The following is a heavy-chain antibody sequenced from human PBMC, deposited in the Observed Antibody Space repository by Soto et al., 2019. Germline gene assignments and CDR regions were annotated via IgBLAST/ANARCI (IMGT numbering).Heavy chain of an antibody. J-gene: IGHJ2*01. CDR2: INYSGST. CDR3: ARVWTVHSYFDL. Sequence: QVQLQESGPGLVKPSETLSLTCTVSGGSISSYYWSWIRQPPGKGLEWIGYINYSGSTNHNPSLKGRVTTSVGTSKNQFSPTLSSVTAAATAVSYCARVWTVHSYFDLWGRGTLVTVSS. CDR1: GGSISSYY. D-gene: IGHD1-1*01. V-gene: IGHV4-59*01.